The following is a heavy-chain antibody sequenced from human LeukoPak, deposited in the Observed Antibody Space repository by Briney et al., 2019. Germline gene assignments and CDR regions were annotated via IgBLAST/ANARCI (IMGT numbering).Heavy chain of an antibody. J-gene: IGHJ6*02. CDR1: GGSISSGGYY. CDR2: IYYSGST. Sequence: SETLSLTCTVSGGSISSGGYYWSWIRQHPGKGLEWIGYIYYSGSTYYNPSLKSRVTISVDTSKNQFSLKLSSVTATDTAVYYCARDPLFYDFWSGYARMDVWGQGTTVTVS. V-gene: IGHV4-31*03. D-gene: IGHD3-3*01. CDR3: ARDPLFYDFWSGYARMDV.